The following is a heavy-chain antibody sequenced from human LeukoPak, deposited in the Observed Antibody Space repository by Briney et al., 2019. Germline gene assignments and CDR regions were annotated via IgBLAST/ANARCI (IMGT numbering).Heavy chain of an antibody. CDR2: ISYDGSNK. J-gene: IGHJ4*02. Sequence: PGGSLRLSCAASGFTFSSYGMHWVRQAPGKGLEWVAVISYDGSNKYYADSVKGRFTISRDNSKNTLYLQMNSLRAEATAVYYYAKIAEWFGESTVDYWGQGTLVTVSS. V-gene: IGHV3-30*18. D-gene: IGHD3-10*01. CDR3: AKIAEWFGESTVDY. CDR1: GFTFSSYG.